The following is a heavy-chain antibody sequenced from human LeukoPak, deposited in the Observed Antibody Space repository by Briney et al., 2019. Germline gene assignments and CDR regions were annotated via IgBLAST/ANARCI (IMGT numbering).Heavy chain of an antibody. CDR2: INPNSGGT. CDR3: ARGAHCHDSLEGYDY. Sequence: ASVKVSCTVSGYTPTVYYMHWVRQAPGQGLEWMGWINPNSGGTNYAQKFQGRVTMTRDTSISTAYMEVSRLRADDTAVYYCARGAHCHDSLEGYDYWGQGTLVTVSS. V-gene: IGHV1-2*02. J-gene: IGHJ4*02. D-gene: IGHD3-3*01. CDR1: GYTPTVYY.